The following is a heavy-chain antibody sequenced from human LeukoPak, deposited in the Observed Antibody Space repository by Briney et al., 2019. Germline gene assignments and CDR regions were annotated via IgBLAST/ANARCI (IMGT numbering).Heavy chain of an antibody. D-gene: IGHD3-22*01. CDR2: INSDGSST. CDR3: ARDVASSGYYRVRWFDP. J-gene: IGHJ5*02. V-gene: IGHV3-74*01. Sequence: GGSLRLSCAASGFTFSSYWMHWVRQAPGKGLVWVSRINSDGSSTSYADSVKGRFTISRDNAKNTLCLQMNSLRAEDTAVYYCARDVASSGYYRVRWFDPWGQGTLVTVSS. CDR1: GFTFSSYW.